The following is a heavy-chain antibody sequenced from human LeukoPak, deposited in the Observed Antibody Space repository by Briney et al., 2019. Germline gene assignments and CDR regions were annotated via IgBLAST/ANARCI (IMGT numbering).Heavy chain of an antibody. D-gene: IGHD3-10*01. Sequence: GASVKVSCKASGYTFTSYAMHWVRPAPGQRLEWMGWINAGNGNTKYSQKFQGRVTITRDTSASTAYMELSSLRSEDTAVYYCARSRITMVRGVADNWFDPWGQGTLVTVSS. CDR3: ARSRITMVRGVADNWFDP. J-gene: IGHJ5*02. CDR1: GYTFTSYA. V-gene: IGHV1-3*01. CDR2: INAGNGNT.